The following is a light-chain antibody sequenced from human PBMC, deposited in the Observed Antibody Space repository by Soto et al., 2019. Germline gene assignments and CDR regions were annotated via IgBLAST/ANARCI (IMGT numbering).Light chain of an antibody. Sequence: IVLTQYTGTLSLSPGERATLSCRASQSVSSSYLAWYQQKPGQAPRLLIYGASSRATGIPDRFSGSGSGTDFTLTISRLEPEDFAVYYCQQYGSSRTFGQGTKVAIK. CDR3: QQYGSSRT. CDR2: GAS. J-gene: IGKJ1*01. CDR1: QSVSSSY. V-gene: IGKV3-20*01.